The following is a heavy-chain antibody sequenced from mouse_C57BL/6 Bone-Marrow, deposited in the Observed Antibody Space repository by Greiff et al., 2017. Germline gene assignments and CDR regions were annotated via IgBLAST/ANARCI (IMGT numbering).Heavy chain of an antibody. Sequence: QVQLQQSGAELVKPGASVKISCKASGYAFSSYWMNWVKQRPGKGLEWIGQIYPGDGDTNYNRKFKGKATLTADKSSSTAYMQLSSLTSEDSAVYFCARSYYGSIPFAYWGQGTLVTVSA. D-gene: IGHD1-1*01. V-gene: IGHV1-80*01. CDR2: IYPGDGDT. J-gene: IGHJ3*01. CDR3: ARSYYGSIPFAY. CDR1: GYAFSSYW.